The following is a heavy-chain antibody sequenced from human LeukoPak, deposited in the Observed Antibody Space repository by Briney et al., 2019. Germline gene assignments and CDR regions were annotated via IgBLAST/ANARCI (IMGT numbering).Heavy chain of an antibody. CDR2: INPHSGGT. Sequence: ASVKVSCKASGYTFTGHYMHRVRQAPGQGLEWMGWINPHSGGTNYAQKFQGRVAMTRDTSISTAHMELSRLRSDDTAVYYCARVRYSGFDSDDSDAFDIWGQGTMVTVSS. D-gene: IGHD5-12*01. V-gene: IGHV1-2*02. CDR3: ARVRYSGFDSDDSDAFDI. CDR1: GYTFTGHY. J-gene: IGHJ3*02.